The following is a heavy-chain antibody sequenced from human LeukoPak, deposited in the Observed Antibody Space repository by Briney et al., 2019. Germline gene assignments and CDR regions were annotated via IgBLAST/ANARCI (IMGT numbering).Heavy chain of an antibody. Sequence: SETLSLTCTVSGGSISSYYWSWIRQPPGKGLEWIGYIYYSGSTNYNPSLKSRVTISVDTSKNQFSLKLSSVTAADTAVYYCARETYAFDIWGQGTMVTVSS. CDR2: IYYSGST. CDR1: GGSISSYY. V-gene: IGHV4-59*01. CDR3: ARETYAFDI. J-gene: IGHJ3*02.